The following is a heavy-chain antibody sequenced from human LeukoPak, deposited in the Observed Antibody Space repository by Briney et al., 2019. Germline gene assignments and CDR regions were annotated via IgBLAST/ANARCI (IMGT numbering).Heavy chain of an antibody. CDR2: IYPADSDI. CDR1: GYSFVTYW. D-gene: IGHD2-21*02. J-gene: IGHJ3*02. V-gene: IGHV5-51*01. Sequence: GESLKISCRGSGYSFVTYWIGWVRQMPGKGLEWMGIIYPADSDIRYSPSFQGQVTISADKSISTAYLQWDSLKASDTAMYYCARVTNVTPYAFDIWGQGTMVTVSS. CDR3: ARVTNVTPYAFDI.